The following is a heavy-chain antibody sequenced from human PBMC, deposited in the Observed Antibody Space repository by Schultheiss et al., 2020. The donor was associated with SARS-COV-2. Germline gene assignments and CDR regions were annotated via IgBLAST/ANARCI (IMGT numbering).Heavy chain of an antibody. CDR3: ARYRITAIDY. CDR2: IIPNSGGT. CDR1: GYTFTSYG. D-gene: IGHD3-10*01. J-gene: IGHJ4*02. V-gene: IGHV1-2*06. Sequence: ASVKVSCKASGYTFTSYGISWVRQAPGQGLEWMGRIIPNSGGTNYAQKFQGRVTMTRDTSISTAYMELSRLRSDDTAVYYCARYRITAIDYWGQGTLVTVSS.